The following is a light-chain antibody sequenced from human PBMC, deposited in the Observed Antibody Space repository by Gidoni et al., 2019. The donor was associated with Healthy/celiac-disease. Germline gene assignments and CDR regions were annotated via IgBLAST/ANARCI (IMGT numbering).Light chain of an antibody. V-gene: IGKV3-15*01. CDR2: GAS. Sequence: EIAMPKSPATVSVSPGEIATLSCRVSQSVSNNLAWYQQKPGQAPRLLIYGASTRATGIPARCSGSGSGTEFTLTTSSLQYEDFAVYYCQQYNNWPPFTFGPGTKVDIK. J-gene: IGKJ3*01. CDR3: QQYNNWPPFT. CDR1: QSVSNN.